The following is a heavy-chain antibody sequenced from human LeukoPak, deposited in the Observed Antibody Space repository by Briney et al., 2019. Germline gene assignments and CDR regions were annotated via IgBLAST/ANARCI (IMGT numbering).Heavy chain of an antibody. CDR2: IYYSGST. J-gene: IGHJ4*02. CDR3: ARRRGWYFDY. V-gene: IGHV4-39*01. CDR1: GGSISSSSYY. Sequence: KPSETLSLTCTVSGGSISSSSYYWGWIRQPPGKGLECIGTIYYSGSTYYNPSLKSRVTISVDTSKNQFSLKLSSVTAADTAVYYCARRRGWYFDYWGQGTLVTVSS.